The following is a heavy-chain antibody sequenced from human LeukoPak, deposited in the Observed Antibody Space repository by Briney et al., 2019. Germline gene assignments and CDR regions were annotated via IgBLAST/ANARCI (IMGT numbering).Heavy chain of an antibody. V-gene: IGHV3-30*18. CDR3: AKRPSDYGDYVSYFDY. J-gene: IGHJ4*02. Sequence: AGGSLRLSCAAPGFSFISYGMHWVRQAPGKGLEWVGVISDDGRRKDYADSVKGRFTISRDNSKDTLYLQMNSLRAEDTAVYYCAKRPSDYGDYVSYFDYWGQGTLVTVSS. D-gene: IGHD4-17*01. CDR1: GFSFISYG. CDR2: ISDDGRRK.